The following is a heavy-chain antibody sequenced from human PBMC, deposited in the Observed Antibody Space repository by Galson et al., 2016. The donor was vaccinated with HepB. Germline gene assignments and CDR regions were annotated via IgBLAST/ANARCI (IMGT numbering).Heavy chain of an antibody. CDR3: ARPPEGDRRYFDL. CDR1: GFSLETYA. J-gene: IGHJ2*01. Sequence: SLRLSCAASGFSLETYAMSWVRQAPGKGLEWVSFISGSGGSKHYADSVRGRFSVSRDNAKNSLYLQMNSLRAEDTAVYYCARPPEGDRRYFDLWGRGTLVTVSS. D-gene: IGHD3-16*01. CDR2: ISGSGGSK. V-gene: IGHV3-23*01.